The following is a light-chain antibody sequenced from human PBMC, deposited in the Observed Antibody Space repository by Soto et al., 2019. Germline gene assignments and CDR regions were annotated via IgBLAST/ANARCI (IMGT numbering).Light chain of an antibody. Sequence: EIVMTQSPATLSVSPGERAALSCIASQTVGSDLAWYQQRPGQPRRLLVYGAATRATGVPARFSGSGSGTEFTLTISSLQSEDFAVYYCQHYKTWPLAFGQGTKVETK. J-gene: IGKJ1*01. CDR3: QHYKTWPLA. CDR1: QTVGSD. CDR2: GAA. V-gene: IGKV3-15*01.